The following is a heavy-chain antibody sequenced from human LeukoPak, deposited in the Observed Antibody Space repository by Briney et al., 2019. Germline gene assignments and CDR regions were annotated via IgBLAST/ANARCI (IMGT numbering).Heavy chain of an antibody. D-gene: IGHD3-10*01. V-gene: IGHV3-7*01. CDR3: ARGRYYGSGSYLGYMDV. CDR2: IKQDGSEK. CDR1: GFTFSNYW. Sequence: GGSLRLSCTASGFTFSNYWMNWVRQAPGKGLEWVAKIKQDGSEKYYVDSVEGRFSISRDNAKNSLYLQMNSLRGEDTAVYHCARGRYYGSGSYLGYMDVWGKGTTVTVSS. J-gene: IGHJ6*03.